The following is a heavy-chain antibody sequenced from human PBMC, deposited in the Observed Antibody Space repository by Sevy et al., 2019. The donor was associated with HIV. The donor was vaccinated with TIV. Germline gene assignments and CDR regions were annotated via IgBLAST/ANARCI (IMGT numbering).Heavy chain of an antibody. CDR3: ARGGGYDFGYYYYGMDV. D-gene: IGHD5-12*01. CDR1: GFTFSSYW. Sequence: GGSLRLSCAASGFTFSSYWMSWVRQAPGKGLEWVANIKQDGSGKYYVDSVKGRFTISKDNAKNSLYLQMNSLRAEDTAVYYCARGGGYDFGYYYYGMDVGGQGTTVTVSS. V-gene: IGHV3-7*04. CDR2: IKQDGSGK. J-gene: IGHJ6*02.